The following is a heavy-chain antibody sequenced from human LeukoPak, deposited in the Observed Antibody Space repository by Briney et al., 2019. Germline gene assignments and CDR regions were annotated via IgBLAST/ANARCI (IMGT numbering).Heavy chain of an antibody. Sequence: SETLSLTCTVSGGSISSYYWSWIRQPPGKGLEWIGYTYYSGSTNYNPSLKSRVTISVDTSKNQFSLKLSSVTAADTAVYYCARVSEWLDAFDIWGQGTMVTVSS. CDR2: TYYSGST. CDR1: GGSISSYY. J-gene: IGHJ3*02. V-gene: IGHV4-59*01. D-gene: IGHD3-3*01. CDR3: ARVSEWLDAFDI.